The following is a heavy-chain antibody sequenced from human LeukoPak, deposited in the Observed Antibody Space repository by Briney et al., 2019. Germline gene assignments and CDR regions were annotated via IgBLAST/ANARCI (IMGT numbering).Heavy chain of an antibody. CDR3: ASLVVPAANFDY. D-gene: IGHD2-2*01. CDR1: GGSFISHY. Sequence: KPSETLSLTCIVSGGSFISHYWSWIRQPPGKGLEWIGYIYYSGSTNYNPSLKSRVTISVDTSKNQFSLKLSSVTAADTAVYYCASLVVPAANFDYWGQGTLVTVSS. J-gene: IGHJ4*02. V-gene: IGHV4-59*11. CDR2: IYYSGST.